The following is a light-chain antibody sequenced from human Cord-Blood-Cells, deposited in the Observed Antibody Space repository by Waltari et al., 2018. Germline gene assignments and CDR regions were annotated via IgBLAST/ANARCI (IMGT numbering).Light chain of an antibody. CDR1: SSDVGGYNY. Sequence: ISCTGTSSDVGGYNYVSWYQQHPGKAPKLMIYDVSNRPSGVSNRFSGSNSGNTASLTISGLQAEDEADYYCSSYTSSSTYVFGTGTKVTVL. V-gene: IGLV2-14*04. CDR3: SSYTSSSTYV. CDR2: DVS. J-gene: IGLJ1*01.